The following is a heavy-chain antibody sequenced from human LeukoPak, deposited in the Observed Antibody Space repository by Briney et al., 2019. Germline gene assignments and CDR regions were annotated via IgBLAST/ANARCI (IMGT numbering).Heavy chain of an antibody. Sequence: SGTLSLTCAVSGGSISSSNWWSWVRQPPGKGLEWIGQIYHSGSTNYNPSLKSRFTISVDKSKNQFSLKLRSVTAADTAVYYCARPLSLGYCSGGSCYGRGAWFDRWGQGTLVTVSS. CDR1: GGSISSSNW. D-gene: IGHD2-15*01. CDR2: IYHSGST. CDR3: ARPLSLGYCSGGSCYGRGAWFDR. J-gene: IGHJ5*02. V-gene: IGHV4-4*02.